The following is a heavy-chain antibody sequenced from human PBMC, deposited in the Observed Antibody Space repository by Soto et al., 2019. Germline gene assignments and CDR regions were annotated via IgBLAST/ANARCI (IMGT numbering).Heavy chain of an antibody. J-gene: IGHJ4*02. CDR2: FDLENGET. CDR3: AIEVRRFNQFDH. D-gene: IGHD3-10*01. Sequence: ASVKVSCKVSGYTLTELSIHWVRQAPGERLEWMGGFDLENGETIYAQRFQGRVTMTEESSADTPYMELSSLRSEDTAVYYCAIEVRRFNQFDHWGQGTMVPVSS. CDR1: GYTLTELS. V-gene: IGHV1-24*01.